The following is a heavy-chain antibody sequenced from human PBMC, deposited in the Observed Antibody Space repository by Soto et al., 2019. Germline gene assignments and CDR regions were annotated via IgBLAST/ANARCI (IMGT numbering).Heavy chain of an antibody. J-gene: IGHJ5*02. D-gene: IGHD1-7*01. Sequence: GASEEASCEASWYTFTSYGISWVRQAPGQGLEWMGWISAYNGNTNYAQKLQGRVTMTTDTSTSTAYMELRSLRSDDTAVYYCARDLDWNYTGWVCWVDPWGPGTLLTVST. CDR3: ARDLDWNYTGWVCWVDP. CDR1: WYTFTSYG. V-gene: IGHV1-18*04. CDR2: ISAYNGNT.